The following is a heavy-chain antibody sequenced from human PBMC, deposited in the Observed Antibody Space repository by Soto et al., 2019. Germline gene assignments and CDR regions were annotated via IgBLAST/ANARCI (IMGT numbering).Heavy chain of an antibody. V-gene: IGHV6-1*01. CDR3: ASEGVASTDLDSNIDY. CDR1: GDNISSNRAA. D-gene: IGHD3-22*01. Sequence: SQTLSLTCAISGDNISSNRAAWNWIRQSPSRGLEWLGRTYYRSKWYDDYAVSVKGRITINPDTSKNQFSLHLNSVTPEDTAVNYCASEGVASTDLDSNIDYWGSGTLVTVP. J-gene: IGHJ4*02. CDR2: TYYRSKWYD.